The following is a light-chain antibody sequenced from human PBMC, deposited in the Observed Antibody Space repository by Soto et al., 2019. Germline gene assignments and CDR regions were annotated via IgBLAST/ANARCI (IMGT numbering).Light chain of an antibody. Sequence: EIVLTQSPATLSLSPGERATLSCRASQSVRSYLAWYQQKPGQAPRLLIYDASSRATGSPARFSGSGSGTDFSLTISSLEPEDFAIYYCQQRSDWPVTFGQGTKVEI. J-gene: IGKJ1*01. CDR1: QSVRSY. CDR2: DAS. CDR3: QQRSDWPVT. V-gene: IGKV3-11*01.